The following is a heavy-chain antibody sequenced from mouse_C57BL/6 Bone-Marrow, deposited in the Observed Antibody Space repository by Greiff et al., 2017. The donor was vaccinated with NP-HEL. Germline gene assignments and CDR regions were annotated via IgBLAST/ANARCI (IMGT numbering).Heavy chain of an antibody. D-gene: IGHD1-1*01. Sequence: DVMLVESGGGLVKPGGSLKLSCAASGFTFSDYGMHWVRQAPEKGLEWVAYISSGSSTIYYAATVKGRFTISRDNAKNTLFLQMTSLRSEDTAMYYCASLYYYGSSPPFAYWGQGTLVTVSA. V-gene: IGHV5-17*01. J-gene: IGHJ3*01. CDR1: GFTFSDYG. CDR2: ISSGSSTI. CDR3: ASLYYYGSSPPFAY.